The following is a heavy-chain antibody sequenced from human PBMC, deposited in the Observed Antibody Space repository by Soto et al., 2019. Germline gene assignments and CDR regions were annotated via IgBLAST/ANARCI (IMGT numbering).Heavy chain of an antibody. J-gene: IGHJ4*02. V-gene: IGHV3-30-3*01. CDR1: GFTFSSYA. D-gene: IGHD2-21*02. CDR3: ARICGGDCESPYYFDY. Sequence: GGSLRLSCAASGFTFSSYAMHWVRQAPGKGLEWVAVISYDGSNKYYADSVKGRFTISRDNSKNTLYLQMNSLRAEDTAVYYCARICGGDCESPYYFDYWGQGTLVTVSS. CDR2: ISYDGSNK.